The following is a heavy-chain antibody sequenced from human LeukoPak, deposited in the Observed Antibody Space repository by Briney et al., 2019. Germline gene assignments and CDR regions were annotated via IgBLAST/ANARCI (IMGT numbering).Heavy chain of an antibody. Sequence: ASVSVSYRASGYTFTIYDIHWVRQATGQGREGMGWMNPKRGNTGYTQKFQGRGTITRNTARSTAYMELSSLRSADTAVYYCARERRITMVRGSLGYYYSMDVWGKGTTVTVSS. CDR2: MNPKRGNT. CDR1: GYTFTIYD. D-gene: IGHD3-10*01. J-gene: IGHJ6*03. V-gene: IGHV1-8*03. CDR3: ARERRITMVRGSLGYYYSMDV.